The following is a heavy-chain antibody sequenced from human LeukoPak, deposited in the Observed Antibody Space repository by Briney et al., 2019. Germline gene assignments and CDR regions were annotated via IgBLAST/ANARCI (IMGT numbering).Heavy chain of an antibody. CDR1: GYTFTTYN. J-gene: IGHJ3*02. Sequence: ASVKVSCKASGYTFTTYNINWVRQAPGQGLEWMGWISGYNGNTKYAQKLQGRVTMTTDTSTSTAYMELRSLKSDDTAVYYCASLKNYYDSSGYLVTDAFDIWGQGRIVTASS. CDR3: ASLKNYYDSSGYLVTDAFDI. D-gene: IGHD3-22*01. CDR2: ISGYNGNT. V-gene: IGHV1-18*01.